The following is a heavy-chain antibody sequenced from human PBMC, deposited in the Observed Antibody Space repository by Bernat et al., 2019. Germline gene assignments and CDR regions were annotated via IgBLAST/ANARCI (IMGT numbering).Heavy chain of an antibody. Sequence: QVQLAESGGGVVQPGRSLRLSCAASGFIFSNYGMHWVRQAPGKGRGWVAVISYDGSNKDYADSVKGRFTIYRDDSKNTLYLQMNSLTVDDTAVYYCARDLTSSLTPEYFQHWGQGTLVTVSS. D-gene: IGHD4-11*01. CDR1: GFIFSNYG. J-gene: IGHJ1*01. V-gene: IGHV3-30*03. CDR3: ARDLTSSLTPEYFQH. CDR2: ISYDGSNK.